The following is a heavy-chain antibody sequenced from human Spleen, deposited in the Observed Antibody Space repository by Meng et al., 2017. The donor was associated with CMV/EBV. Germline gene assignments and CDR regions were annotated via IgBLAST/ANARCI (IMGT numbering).Heavy chain of an antibody. CDR1: GGSISSRSYY. CDR2: IYYSGST. CDR3: AREGGNSSSPDY. D-gene: IGHD6-6*01. Sequence: QLQRRESGPGLVKPSETLSLTCTGSGGSISSRSYYWGWIRQPPGKGLEWIGSIYYSGSTYYNPSLKSRVTISVDTSKNQFSLKLSSVTAADTAVYYCAREGGNSSSPDYWGQGTLVTVSS. V-gene: IGHV4-39*07. J-gene: IGHJ4*02.